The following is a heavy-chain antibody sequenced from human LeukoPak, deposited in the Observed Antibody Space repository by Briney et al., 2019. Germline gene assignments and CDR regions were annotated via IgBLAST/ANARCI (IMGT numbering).Heavy chain of an antibody. J-gene: IGHJ4*02. CDR3: AKDLRGYSYGSFDY. Sequence: PGGSLRLSCAASGFTFSSYAMSWVRQAPGKGLEWVSAISGSGGSTYYADSAKGRFTISRDNSKNTLYLQMNSLRAEDTAVYYCAKDLRGYSYGSFDYWGQGTLVTVSS. V-gene: IGHV3-23*01. CDR1: GFTFSSYA. CDR2: ISGSGGST. D-gene: IGHD5-18*01.